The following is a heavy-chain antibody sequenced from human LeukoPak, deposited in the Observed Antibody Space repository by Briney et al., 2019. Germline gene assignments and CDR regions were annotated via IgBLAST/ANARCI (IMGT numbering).Heavy chain of an antibody. CDR3: AKDLDVVRGAPGRAHDYYGMDV. CDR2: IYSGGST. J-gene: IGHJ6*02. CDR1: GFSINTHY. D-gene: IGHD3-10*01. Sequence: GGSLRLSCAASGFSINTHYMSWVRQAPGKGLEWVAVIYSGGSTYYANSVKGRFTISRDNSKNTLYLQMNSLRAEDTAVYYCAKDLDVVRGAPGRAHDYYGMDVWGQGTTVTVSS. V-gene: IGHV3-53*05.